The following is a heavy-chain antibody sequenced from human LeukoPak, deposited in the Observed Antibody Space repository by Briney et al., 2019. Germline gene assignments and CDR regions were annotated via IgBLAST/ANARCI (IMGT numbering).Heavy chain of an antibody. CDR1: GFNFKTYT. V-gene: IGHV3-23*01. D-gene: IGHD1-1*01. CDR3: ARDRSTDAISEF. Sequence: GGSLRLSCAASGFNFKTYTLTWVRQAPGKRPEWLSSITAGDGATYYADSVRGRFTISRDYSRNTVYLHLSGLRAEDTAVYYCARDRSTDAISEFWGQGTLVAVSS. J-gene: IGHJ4*02. CDR2: ITAGDGAT.